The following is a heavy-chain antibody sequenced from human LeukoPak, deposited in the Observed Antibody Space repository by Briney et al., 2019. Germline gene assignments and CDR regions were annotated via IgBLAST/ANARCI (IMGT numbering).Heavy chain of an antibody. CDR2: ISSSSSYI. V-gene: IGHV3-21*01. J-gene: IGHJ6*02. CDR1: GFTFSSYS. CDR3: ARDNADYGDYPSPDYYYGMDV. Sequence: GGSLRLSCAASGFTFSSYSMNWVRQAPGKGLEWVSSISSSSSYIYYADSVKGRFTISRDNAKNSLYLQMNSLRAEDTAVYYCARDNADYGDYPSPDYYYGMDVRGQGTTVTVSS. D-gene: IGHD4-17*01.